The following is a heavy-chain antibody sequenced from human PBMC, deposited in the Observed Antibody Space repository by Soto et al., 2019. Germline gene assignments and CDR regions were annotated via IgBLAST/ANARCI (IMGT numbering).Heavy chain of an antibody. CDR3: ARVLGATFGGVIVDYCYGMDV. CDR1: GFTVSSNY. CDR2: IYSGGST. V-gene: IGHV3-53*01. J-gene: IGHJ6*02. Sequence: GGSLRLSCAASGFTVSSNYMSWVRQAPGKGLEWVSVIYSGGSTYYADSVKGRFTISRDNSKNTLYLQMNSLRAEDTAVYYCARVLGATFGGVIVDYCYGMDVWGQGTTVTVSS. D-gene: IGHD3-16*02.